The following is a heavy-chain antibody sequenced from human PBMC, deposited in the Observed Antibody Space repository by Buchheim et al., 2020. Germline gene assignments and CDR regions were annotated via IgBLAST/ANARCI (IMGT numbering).Heavy chain of an antibody. CDR1: GYTFTGYY. CDR3: ARDGYSGYEAFDY. D-gene: IGHD5-12*01. Sequence: QVQLVQSGAEVKKPGASMKVSCKASGYTFTGYYMHWVRQAPGQGLEWMGWINPNSGGTYFAQKFQGRVTMTSDTSISTAYMELSRLRSDDTAVYYCARDGYSGYEAFDYWGQGTL. V-gene: IGHV1-2*02. J-gene: IGHJ4*02. CDR2: INPNSGGT.